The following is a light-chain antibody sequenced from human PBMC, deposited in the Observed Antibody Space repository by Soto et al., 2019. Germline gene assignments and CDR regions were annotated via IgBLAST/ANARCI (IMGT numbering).Light chain of an antibody. CDR3: QQYSNWPLT. CDR1: QSVTNSY. CDR2: GAS. V-gene: IGKV3-15*01. Sequence: EIVMRQSPATLYVSPGERATLSCRASQSVTNSYLAWYQQKPGQAPRLLIFGASTRAAGIPARFSGSGSGTEFTLTISSLQSEDFAVYYCQQYSNWPLTFGGGTKVDIK. J-gene: IGKJ4*01.